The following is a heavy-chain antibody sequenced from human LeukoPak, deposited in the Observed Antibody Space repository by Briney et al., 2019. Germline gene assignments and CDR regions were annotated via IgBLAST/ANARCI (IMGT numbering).Heavy chain of an antibody. CDR3: ASVYYGSGSYSDY. CDR1: GCSISSYY. D-gene: IGHD3-10*01. Sequence: KSSETLSLTCTASGCSISSYYWSWIRQPPGKGLEWIGRIYTSGSTNYNPSLKSRVTMSVDTSKNQFSLKLSSVTAADTAVYYCASVYYGSGSYSDYWGQGTLVTVSS. CDR2: IYTSGST. J-gene: IGHJ4*02. V-gene: IGHV4-4*07.